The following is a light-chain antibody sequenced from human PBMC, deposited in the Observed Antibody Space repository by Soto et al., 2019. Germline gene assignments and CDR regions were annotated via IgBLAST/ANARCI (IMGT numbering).Light chain of an antibody. Sequence: EIVMTQSPANQSVSPGEGATLSFRASQGIASTLAWYQHKPGQSPRLLIYDASSRATGIPDRFSGSGSGTDFTLTISRLEPEDFAVYYCQQYGSSRTFGQGTKV. J-gene: IGKJ1*01. V-gene: IGKV3D-20*01. CDR3: QQYGSSRT. CDR1: QGIAST. CDR2: DAS.